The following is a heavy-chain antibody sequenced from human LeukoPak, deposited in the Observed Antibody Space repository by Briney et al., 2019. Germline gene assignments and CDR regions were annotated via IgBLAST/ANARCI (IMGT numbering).Heavy chain of an antibody. CDR3: SGYSYGYWFDP. CDR1: GFTFSSYSMN. V-gene: IGHV4-59*05. Sequence: GSLRLSCAASGFTFSSYSMNWVRQAPGKGLEWIGSIYYSGSTYYNPSLKSRVTISVDTSKNQFSLKLSSVTAADTAVYYCSGYSYGYWFDPWGQGTLVTVSS. D-gene: IGHD5-18*01. CDR2: IYYSGST. J-gene: IGHJ5*02.